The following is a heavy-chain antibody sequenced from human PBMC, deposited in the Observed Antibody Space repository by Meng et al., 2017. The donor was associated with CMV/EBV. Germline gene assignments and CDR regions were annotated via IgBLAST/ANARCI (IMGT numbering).Heavy chain of an antibody. CDR2: MNTNSGNT. V-gene: IGHV1-8*03. D-gene: IGHD2-2*01. J-gene: IGHJ5*02. CDR1: GYTFTSYD. Sequence: ASVKVSCKASGYTFTSYDINWVRQATGQGLEWMGWMNTNSGNTGYAQKFQGRVTITRNTSISTDYMQLSSLRSDDTAVYYCARGAMSPRYCSSTSCRYCFDPWGQGTLVTVSS. CDR3: ARGAMSPRYCSSTSCRYCFDP.